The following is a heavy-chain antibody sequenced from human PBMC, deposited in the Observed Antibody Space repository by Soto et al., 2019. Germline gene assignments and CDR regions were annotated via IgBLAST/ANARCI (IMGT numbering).Heavy chain of an antibody. CDR3: AKGRGYSGSGSRRYYYYGMDV. CDR2: ISWDGGST. Sequence: GGSLRLSCAASGFTFDDYTMHWVRQAPGKGLEWVSLISWDGGSTYYADSVKGRFTISRDNSKNSLYLQMNSLRTEDTALYYCAKGRGYSGSGSRRYYYYGMDVWCQGTTVTVS. D-gene: IGHD5-12*01. V-gene: IGHV3-43*01. J-gene: IGHJ6*02. CDR1: GFTFDDYT.